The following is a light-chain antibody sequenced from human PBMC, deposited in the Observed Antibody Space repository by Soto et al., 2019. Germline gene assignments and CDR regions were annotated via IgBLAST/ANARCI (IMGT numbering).Light chain of an antibody. V-gene: IGLV2-23*01. Sequence: QSALTQPASVSGSPGQSITISCTGTSRDVGSYNLVSWYQQHPGKATKLMIYEGSKRPSGVSNRFSGSKSGNTASLTISGRQAEDEADYYCCSYAGSSTLGVFGGGTKLTVL. CDR2: EGS. J-gene: IGLJ3*02. CDR1: SRDVGSYNL. CDR3: CSYAGSSTLGV.